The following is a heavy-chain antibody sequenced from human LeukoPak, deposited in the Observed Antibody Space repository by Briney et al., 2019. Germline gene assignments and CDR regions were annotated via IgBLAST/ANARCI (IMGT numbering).Heavy chain of an antibody. CDR3: ARSSKGEGFDY. D-gene: IGHD2-21*01. J-gene: IGHJ4*02. CDR1: GGSISSYY. V-gene: IGHV4-59*12. Sequence: PSETLSLTCAVSGGSISSYYWSWIRQPPGKGLEWIGYIFYTGSTNYNPSLKSRVTISVDKSKNQFSLKLSSVTAADTAVYYCARSSKGEGFDYWGQGTLVTVSS. CDR2: IFYTGST.